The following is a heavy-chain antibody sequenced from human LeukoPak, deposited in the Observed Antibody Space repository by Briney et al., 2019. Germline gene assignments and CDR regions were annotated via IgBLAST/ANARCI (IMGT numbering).Heavy chain of an antibody. J-gene: IGHJ4*02. CDR1: GSSISSSTYY. V-gene: IGHV4-39*07. D-gene: IGHD2/OR15-2a*01. CDR2: IYYSGST. Sequence: SETLSLTCTVSGSSISSSTYYWGWIRQPPGKGLEWIGSIYYSGSTYYNASLKSRVTISLDTSKNQFSLKLSSVTAADTAVYYCARDNFPGLDYWGQGTLVTVSS. CDR3: ARDNFPGLDY.